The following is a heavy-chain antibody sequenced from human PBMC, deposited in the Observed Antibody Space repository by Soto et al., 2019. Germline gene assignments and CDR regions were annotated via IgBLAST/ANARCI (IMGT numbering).Heavy chain of an antibody. V-gene: IGHV1-3*01. CDR1: GYTFTSYA. J-gene: IGHJ5*02. CDR2: INAGNGNT. CDR3: ARGWSGYSGWFDP. D-gene: IGHD3-3*01. Sequence: ASVTVSCKTSGYTFTSYAMHWVRQAPGQRLEWMGWINAGNGNTKYSQKFQGRVTITRDTSASTAYMELSSLRSEDTAVYYCARGWSGYSGWFDPWGQGTLVTVSS.